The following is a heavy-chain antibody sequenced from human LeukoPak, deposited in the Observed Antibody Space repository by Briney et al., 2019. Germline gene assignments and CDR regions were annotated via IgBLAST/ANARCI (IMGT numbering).Heavy chain of an antibody. CDR1: GFTFSNYG. J-gene: IGHJ6*03. CDR2: ITGSGGST. D-gene: IGHD2-21*01. CDR3: AAISPYYYMDV. Sequence: GGSLRLSCAASGFTFSNYGLSWVRQAPGKGLEWVSGITGSGGSTYYADSVKGRFTISRDNSKNTLYLQMNSLRAEDTAVYYCAAISPYYYMDVWGKGTTVTISS. V-gene: IGHV3-23*01.